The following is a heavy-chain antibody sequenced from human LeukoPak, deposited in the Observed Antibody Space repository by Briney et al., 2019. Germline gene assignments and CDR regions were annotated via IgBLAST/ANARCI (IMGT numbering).Heavy chain of an antibody. V-gene: IGHV4-39*01. Sequence: SETLSLTCTVSGGSISSSSYYWGWIRQPPGKGLEWIGSISYSGSTYYNPSLKSRVTISVDTSKNQFSLKLSSVTAADTAVYYCARPVVPAAKGGANWFDPWGQGTLVTVSS. CDR2: ISYSGST. J-gene: IGHJ5*02. D-gene: IGHD2-2*01. CDR3: ARPVVPAAKGGANWFDP. CDR1: GGSISSSSYY.